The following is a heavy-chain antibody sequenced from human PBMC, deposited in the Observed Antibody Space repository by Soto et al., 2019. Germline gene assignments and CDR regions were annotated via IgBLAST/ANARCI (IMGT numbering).Heavy chain of an antibody. CDR1: GGSISSYY. Sequence: SETLSLTCTVSGGSISSYYWSWIRQPPGKGLEWIGYIHYSGSTNYNPSLKSRVTISVDTSKNQFSLKLSSVTAADTAVYYCARRLPGDYGHWFDPWGQGILVTSPQ. D-gene: IGHD4-17*01. V-gene: IGHV4-59*08. CDR2: IHYSGST. CDR3: ARRLPGDYGHWFDP. J-gene: IGHJ5*02.